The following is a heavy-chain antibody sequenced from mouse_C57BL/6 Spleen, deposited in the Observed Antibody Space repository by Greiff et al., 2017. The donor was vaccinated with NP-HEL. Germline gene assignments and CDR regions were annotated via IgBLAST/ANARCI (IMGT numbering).Heavy chain of an antibody. D-gene: IGHD1-1*01. CDR3: EGGSGKAWFAY. CDR1: GYTFTDYY. J-gene: IGHJ3*01. Sequence: EVQLQQSGPVLVKPGASVKMSCKASGYTFTDYYMNWVKQSHGKSLEWIGVINPYNGGTSYNQKFKGKATLTVDKSSSTAYMELNSLTSEDSAVYYCEGGSGKAWFAYWGQGTLVTVSA. V-gene: IGHV1-19*01. CDR2: INPYNGGT.